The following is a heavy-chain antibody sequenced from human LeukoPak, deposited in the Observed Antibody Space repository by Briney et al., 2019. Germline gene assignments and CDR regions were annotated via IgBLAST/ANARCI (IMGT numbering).Heavy chain of an antibody. D-gene: IGHD3-22*01. J-gene: IGHJ4*02. V-gene: IGHV4-39*05. CDR3: ATHTYDSSGYYFVY. CDR1: GGSISSSTYY. CDR2: LPYSGTT. Sequence: PSETPSLTCTVSGGSISSSTYYWGWIRQPPEKGLEWIGSLPYSGTTYYNPSLKSRVTVSVETSKNQFSLKLSSVTAADTAVYYCATHTYDSSGYYFVYWGQGTLVTVSS.